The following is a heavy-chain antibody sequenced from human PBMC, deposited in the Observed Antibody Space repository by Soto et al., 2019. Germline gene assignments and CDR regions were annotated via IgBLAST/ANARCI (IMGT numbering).Heavy chain of an antibody. V-gene: IGHV3-7*03. Sequence: HPGGSLRLSCAASGFTFSSYWMSWVRQAPGKGLGWVANIKQDGSEKYYVDSVKGRFTISRDNAKNSLYLQMNSLRAEDTAVYYCASNFYAPDAFDIWGQGTMVTVSS. CDR1: GFTFSSYW. J-gene: IGHJ3*02. CDR2: IKQDGSEK. CDR3: ASNFYAPDAFDI. D-gene: IGHD3-3*01.